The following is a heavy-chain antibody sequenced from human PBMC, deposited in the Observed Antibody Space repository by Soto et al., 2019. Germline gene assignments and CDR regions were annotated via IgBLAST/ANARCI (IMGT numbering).Heavy chain of an antibody. CDR3: AREVSGAAAGSLYYYYYGMDV. CDR2: IIPIFGST. D-gene: IGHD6-13*01. J-gene: IGHJ6*02. V-gene: IGHV1-69*05. CDR1: GGTFSSYA. Sequence: SVKVSCKASGGTFSSYAISWVRQAPGQGLEWMGGIIPIFGSTSYAQKFQGRVTMTRDTSTSTVYMELSSLRSEDTAVYYCAREVSGAAAGSLYYYYYGMDVWGQGTTVTVSS.